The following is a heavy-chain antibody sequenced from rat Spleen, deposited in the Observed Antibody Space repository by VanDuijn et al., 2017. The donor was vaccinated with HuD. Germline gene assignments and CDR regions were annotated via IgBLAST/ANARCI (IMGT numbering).Heavy chain of an antibody. D-gene: IGHD1-6*01. CDR3: AKTGFYFDY. V-gene: IGHV5-25*01. J-gene: IGHJ2*01. Sequence: EVQLVESGGGLVQPGRSLKLSCTASGFTFSRFAMAWVRQAPKKGLEWVATLTSGGSNTYYPDSVKGRFTISRDNAKSTLYLQMDSLRSEDTATYYCAKTGFYFDYWGQGVMVTVSS. CDR2: LTSGGSNT. CDR1: GFTFSRFA.